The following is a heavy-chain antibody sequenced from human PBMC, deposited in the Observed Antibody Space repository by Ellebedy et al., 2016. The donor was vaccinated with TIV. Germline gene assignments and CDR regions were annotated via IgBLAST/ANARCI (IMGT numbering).Heavy chain of an antibody. V-gene: IGHV5-51*01. J-gene: IGHJ4*02. CDR2: IYPGDSDT. CDR3: ATGIAVAGTGFDY. CDR1: GYSFTSYW. Sequence: GASLKISXKGSGYSFTSYWIGWVRQMPGKGLEWMGIIYPGDSDTRYSPSFQGQVTISADKSISTAYLQWSSLKASDTAMYYCATGIAVAGTGFDYWGQGTLVTVSS. D-gene: IGHD6-19*01.